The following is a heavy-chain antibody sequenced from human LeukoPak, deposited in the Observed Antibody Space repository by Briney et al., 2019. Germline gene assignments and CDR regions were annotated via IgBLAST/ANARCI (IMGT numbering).Heavy chain of an antibody. CDR2: IRGGGGT. D-gene: IGHD4-17*01. J-gene: IGHJ3*01. CDR3: GRDPNGDYVGAFDF. CDR1: GFTFSNYA. V-gene: IGHV3-23*01. Sequence: GGSLRLSCAASGFTFSNYAMTWVRQAPGKGLEWVSSIRGGGGTDYADSVKGRVTSSRDNSKNTLYLQMNSLRAEDTAVYYCGRDPNGDYVGAFDFRGQGTMVTVSS.